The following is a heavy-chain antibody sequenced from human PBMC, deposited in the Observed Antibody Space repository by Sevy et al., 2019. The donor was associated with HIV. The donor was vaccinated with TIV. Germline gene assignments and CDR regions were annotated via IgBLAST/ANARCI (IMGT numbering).Heavy chain of an antibody. V-gene: IGHV3-15*01. J-gene: IGHJ6*02. CDR2: IKSKPDGGTT. CDR1: GFTFTYAW. D-gene: IGHD2-8*02. CDR3: ATDPIIVLLVTDGIDV. Sequence: GGSLRLSCAASGFTFTYAWMSWVRQAPGKGLEWVCRIKSKPDGGTTDYSAPVKGRFTISRDDSKNTVYLQMNSLKTEDTAVYYCATDPIIVLLVTDGIDVWGQGTTVTVSS.